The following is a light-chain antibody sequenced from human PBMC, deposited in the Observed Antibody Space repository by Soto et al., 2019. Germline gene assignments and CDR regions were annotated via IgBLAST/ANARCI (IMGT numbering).Light chain of an antibody. Sequence: ETVLTQSPGTLSLSPGESATLSCRASQSIKNNYLRWYQQKPGQAPRLLIYGASDRATGIPDRFSGSGSGTDFTLTISRLEPEDCAVYYCQQYSYSPRTFGQGPKVEIK. CDR1: QSIKNNY. V-gene: IGKV3-20*01. CDR2: GAS. J-gene: IGKJ1*01. CDR3: QQYSYSPRT.